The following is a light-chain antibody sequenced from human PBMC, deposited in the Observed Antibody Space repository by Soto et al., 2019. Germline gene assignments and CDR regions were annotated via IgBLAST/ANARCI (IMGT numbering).Light chain of an antibody. CDR2: DVT. V-gene: IGLV2-11*01. CDR3: CSYAGSSLWV. Sequence: QSALTQPRSVSGSPGQSVTISCTGTSSDVGTYNYVSWYQQHPGKAPKLVIYDVTKRPSGVPDRFSGSKSGNTASLTISGLQAEDEADYYCCSYAGSSLWVFGGGTKLTVL. J-gene: IGLJ3*02. CDR1: SSDVGTYNY.